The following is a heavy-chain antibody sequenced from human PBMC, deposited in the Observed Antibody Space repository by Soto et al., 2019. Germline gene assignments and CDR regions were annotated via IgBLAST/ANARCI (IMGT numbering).Heavy chain of an antibody. D-gene: IGHD6-19*01. CDR2: IYHSGST. V-gene: IGHV4-30-2*01. Sequence: SETLYLTCGVSGGSIISGGYSWIWIRQPPGKGLEWIGYIYHSGSTYYNPSLKSRVTISVDRSKNQFSLKLSSVTAADTAVYYCARVIAVADRYYFDYWGQGTLVTVSS. CDR1: GGSIISGGYS. CDR3: ARVIAVADRYYFDY. J-gene: IGHJ4*02.